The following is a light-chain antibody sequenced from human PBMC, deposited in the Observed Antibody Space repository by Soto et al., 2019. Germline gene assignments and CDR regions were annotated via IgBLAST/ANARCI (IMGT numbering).Light chain of an antibody. CDR1: SSDVGNYIF. J-gene: IGLJ1*01. V-gene: IGLV2-14*01. Sequence: QSALTQPASVSGSPGQSITISCTGTSSDVGNYIFVSWYRQHPGKAPKLMIYDINNRPSGVSNRFSGSKSGNTASLTISGLQAEDEADYYCVSYTTSASYVFGKGTKVTV. CDR2: DIN. CDR3: VSYTTSASYV.